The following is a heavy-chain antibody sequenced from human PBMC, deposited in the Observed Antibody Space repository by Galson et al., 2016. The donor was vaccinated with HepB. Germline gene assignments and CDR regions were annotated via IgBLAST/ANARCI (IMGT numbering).Heavy chain of an antibody. Sequence: LRLSCAASGFTFVDHHYVDWVRQAPGKGLEWIARSRDRAASYRTEFAASVKGRFTISRDDSKSSLYLQMNSLKTEDTALYYCSRLQYDGSVFHPFDCWGQGTLVTVSA. CDR1: GFTFVDHHY. CDR3: SRLQYDGSVFHPFDC. J-gene: IGHJ4*02. V-gene: IGHV3-72*01. CDR2: SRDRAASYRT. D-gene: IGHD3-22*01.